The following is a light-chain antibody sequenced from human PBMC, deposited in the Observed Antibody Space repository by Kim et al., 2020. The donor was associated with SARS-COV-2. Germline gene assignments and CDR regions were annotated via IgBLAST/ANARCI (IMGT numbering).Light chain of an antibody. V-gene: IGLV1-44*01. CDR1: SSNLGTNS. J-gene: IGLJ3*02. CDR2: KNN. Sequence: GQRVTSSDSGSSSNLGTNSVHWYQQFPGTAPEVLIYKNNQRPSGVPDRFSGSKSGTSASLAISGLQSEDEGDYYCAGWDDNLNAEVFGGGTQLTVL. CDR3: AGWDDNLNAEV.